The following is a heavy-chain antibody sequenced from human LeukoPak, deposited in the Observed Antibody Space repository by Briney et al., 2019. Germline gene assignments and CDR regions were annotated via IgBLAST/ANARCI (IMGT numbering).Heavy chain of an antibody. Sequence: PSETLSLTCSVSGVSVSDGRYYWTWVRQHPGKGLEWIGYKYYSGSAKYNPSRKSRLTISIDTSKNQFSLQLTSVTAADTATYYCATPYCSSISCLDVFNMWGQGTRVTVSS. J-gene: IGHJ3*02. CDR1: GVSVSDGRYY. D-gene: IGHD2-2*01. CDR3: ATPYCSSISCLDVFNM. V-gene: IGHV4-31*03. CDR2: KYYSGSA.